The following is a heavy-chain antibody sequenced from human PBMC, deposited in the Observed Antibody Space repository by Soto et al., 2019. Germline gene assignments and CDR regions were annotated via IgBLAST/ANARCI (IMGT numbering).Heavy chain of an antibody. CDR1: GFTFSRFE. V-gene: IGHV3-48*03. Sequence: GGSLRLSCAASGFTFSRFELHWVRRAPGKGLEWISYISSSGSTAYYASSVEGRFTISRDNANNSVYLQMDSLRAEDTALYYCTRAAWFPYLSFYWGQGALVTVSS. J-gene: IGHJ4*02. D-gene: IGHD3-10*01. CDR3: TRAAWFPYLSFY. CDR2: ISSSGSTA.